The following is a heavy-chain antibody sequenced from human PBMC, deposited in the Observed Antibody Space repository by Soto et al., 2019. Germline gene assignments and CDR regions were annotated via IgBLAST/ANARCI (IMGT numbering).Heavy chain of an antibody. V-gene: IGHV3-30*18. J-gene: IGHJ6*03. CDR1: GFTFSSYG. CDR2: ISYDGSNK. CDR3: AKGPPQITWYYFHMDV. D-gene: IGHD3-16*01. Sequence: GGSLRLSCAASGFTFSSYGMHWVRQAPGKGLEWVAVISYDGSNKYYADSVRGRFTISRDNSKNTLYLQMNSLRADDTAVYYCAKGPPQITWYYFHMDVWGKGTTVTVSS.